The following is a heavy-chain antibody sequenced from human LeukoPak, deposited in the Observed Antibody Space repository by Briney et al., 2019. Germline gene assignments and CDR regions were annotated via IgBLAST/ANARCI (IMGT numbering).Heavy chain of an antibody. D-gene: IGHD6-13*01. Sequence: PGGSLRLSCAASGFTFSSYSMNWVRQAPGKGLEWVSSISSSNSYIYYADSVKGRFTIPRDNAKNSLYLQMNSLRPEDTAVYYCARDPAGSSWSLDWGQGTLVTVSS. CDR1: GFTFSSYS. CDR3: ARDPAGSSWSLD. CDR2: ISSSNSYI. J-gene: IGHJ4*02. V-gene: IGHV3-21*01.